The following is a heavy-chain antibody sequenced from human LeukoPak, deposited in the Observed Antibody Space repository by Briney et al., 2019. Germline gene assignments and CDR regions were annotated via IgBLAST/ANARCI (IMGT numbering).Heavy chain of an antibody. J-gene: IGHJ4*02. Sequence: SETLSLTCTVSGGSISTYYWSWIRQPAGKGLEWIGRIHSSGTTHYNPSLRSRVTLSIDTSNNQFSLKLSSVTAADTAVYYCGRLNLPAVSGAFDYWGQGTLVTVSS. CDR1: GGSISTYY. D-gene: IGHD2-2*01. CDR3: GRLNLPAVSGAFDY. V-gene: IGHV4-4*07. CDR2: IHSSGTT.